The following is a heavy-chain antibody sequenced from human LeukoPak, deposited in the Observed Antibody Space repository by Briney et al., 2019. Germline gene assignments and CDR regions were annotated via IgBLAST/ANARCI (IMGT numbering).Heavy chain of an antibody. CDR3: ARDSSSWARYFDL. V-gene: IGHV4-59*01. CDR2: IYYSGTT. Sequence: SETLSLACTVSGGSISSYYWSWIRQPPGKGLEWIGYIYYSGTTNYNPSLKSLVTISLDRSKNQFSLKVNSVTAADTALYYCARDSSSWARYFDLWGRGTLVTVSS. J-gene: IGHJ2*01. D-gene: IGHD2-2*01. CDR1: GGSISSYY.